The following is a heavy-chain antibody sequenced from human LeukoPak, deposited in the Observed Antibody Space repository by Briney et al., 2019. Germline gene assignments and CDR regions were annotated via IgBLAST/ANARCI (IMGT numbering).Heavy chain of an antibody. V-gene: IGHV3-30*02. D-gene: IGHD6-13*01. Sequence: GGSLRLSCAASGFTFSSYGMHWVRQAPGKGLEWVAFIRYDGSNKYYADSVKGRFTISRDNSKNTLYLQMNSLRAEDTAVYYCARDPQTAYSSSWSPPHYYYYYMDVWGKGTTVTVSS. CDR3: ARDPQTAYSSSWSPPHYYYYYMDV. CDR1: GFTFSSYG. J-gene: IGHJ6*03. CDR2: IRYDGSNK.